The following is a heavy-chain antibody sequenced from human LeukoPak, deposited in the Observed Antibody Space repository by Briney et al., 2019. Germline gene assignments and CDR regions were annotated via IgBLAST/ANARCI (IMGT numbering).Heavy chain of an antibody. Sequence: AGGSLRLSCAASGFTFSSYAMSWVRQAPGKGLEWVSAISGSGGSTYYADSVKGRFTISRDNSKNTLYLQMNSLRAEDTAVYYCANGDYYDSSGYYYPLNWGQGTLVTVSS. CDR1: GFTFSSYA. CDR2: ISGSGGST. J-gene: IGHJ4*02. CDR3: ANGDYYDSSGYYYPLN. D-gene: IGHD3-22*01. V-gene: IGHV3-23*01.